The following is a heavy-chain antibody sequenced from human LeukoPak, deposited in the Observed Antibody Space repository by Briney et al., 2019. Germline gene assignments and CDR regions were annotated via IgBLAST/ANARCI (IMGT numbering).Heavy chain of an antibody. CDR3: ARRGYCTNGVCYTTWFDP. CDR2: IYYSGST. CDR1: GGSISSSSYY. Sequence: SETLSLTCTVSGGSISSSSYYWGWIRQPPGTGLEWIGSIYYSGSTYYNPSLKSRVTISVDTSKNQFSLKLSSVTAADTAVYYCARRGYCTNGVCYTTWFDPWGQGTLVTVSS. V-gene: IGHV4-39*01. J-gene: IGHJ5*02. D-gene: IGHD2-8*01.